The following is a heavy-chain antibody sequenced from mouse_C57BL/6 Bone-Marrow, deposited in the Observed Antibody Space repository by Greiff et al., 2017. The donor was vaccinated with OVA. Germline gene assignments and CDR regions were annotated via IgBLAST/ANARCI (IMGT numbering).Heavy chain of an antibody. V-gene: IGHV1-81*01. CDR3: ARVGDSNCRLEPWFAY. D-gene: IGHD2-5*01. J-gene: IGHJ3*01. Sequence: QVQLQQSGAELVRPGASVKLSCKASGYTFTRYCISWVKQRPGQGLEWIGDIYPSSGNTNYNEKFKGKATLTVDKSSSTAYMELRSLTSEDSAVDVCARVGDSNCRLEPWFAYWGQGTLVTVSA. CDR1: GYTFTRYC. CDR2: IYPSSGNT.